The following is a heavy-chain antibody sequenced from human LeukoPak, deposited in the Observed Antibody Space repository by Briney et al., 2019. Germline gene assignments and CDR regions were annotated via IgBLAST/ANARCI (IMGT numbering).Heavy chain of an antibody. Sequence: GESLKISCKGSGYSFTSYWIGWVRQVPGKGLEWMGIIYPGDSDTRYSPSFQGQVTISADKSISTAYLQWSSLKASDTAMYYCVNTRFKNLFDAFDIWGQGTMVTVSS. D-gene: IGHD1-14*01. CDR1: GYSFTSYW. CDR3: VNTRFKNLFDAFDI. CDR2: IYPGDSDT. J-gene: IGHJ3*02. V-gene: IGHV5-51*01.